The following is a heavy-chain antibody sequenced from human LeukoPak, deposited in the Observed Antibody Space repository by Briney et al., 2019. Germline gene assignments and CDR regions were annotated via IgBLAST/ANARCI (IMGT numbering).Heavy chain of an antibody. CDR2: ISSSRSYI. Sequence: GGSLRLSCAASGFTFSSYSMNWVRQAPGKGLEWVSFISSSRSYIYYADSVKGRFTISRDNAKNSLYLQMNSLRAEDTAVYYCARSLPFDYWGQGTLVIVSS. V-gene: IGHV3-21*01. J-gene: IGHJ4*02. CDR3: ARSLPFDY. CDR1: GFTFSSYS.